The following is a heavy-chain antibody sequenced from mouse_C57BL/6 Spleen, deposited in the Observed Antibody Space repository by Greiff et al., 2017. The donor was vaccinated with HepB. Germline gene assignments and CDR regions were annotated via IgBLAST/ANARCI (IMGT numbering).Heavy chain of an antibody. CDR2: IYPGSGNT. Sequence: QVQLQQSGAELVRPGASVKLSCKASGYTFTDYYINWVKQRPGQGLEWIARIYPGSGNTYYNEKFKGKATLTAEKSSSTAYMQLSSLTSEDSAVYFCARSYYSIGDYFDYWGQGTTLTVSS. J-gene: IGHJ2*01. CDR3: ARSYYSIGDYFDY. V-gene: IGHV1-76*01. CDR1: GYTFTDYY. D-gene: IGHD2-5*01.